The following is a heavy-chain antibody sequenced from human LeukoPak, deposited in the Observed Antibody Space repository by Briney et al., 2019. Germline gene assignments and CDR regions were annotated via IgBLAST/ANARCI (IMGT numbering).Heavy chain of an antibody. Sequence: PGGSLRLSCAASGFIFTNYFMSWVRQAPGKGLEWVASIKHDGSEKYYVDSVRGRFTISRDNTMNSLYLQMSSLRAEDTAVYYCARDRGSGSYYPVDWGQGTLVTVSS. CDR1: GFIFTNYF. CDR3: ARDRGSGSYYPVD. D-gene: IGHD1-26*01. CDR2: IKHDGSEK. J-gene: IGHJ4*02. V-gene: IGHV3-7*01.